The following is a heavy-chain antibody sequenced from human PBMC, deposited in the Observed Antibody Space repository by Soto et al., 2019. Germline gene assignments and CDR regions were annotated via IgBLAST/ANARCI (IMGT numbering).Heavy chain of an antibody. J-gene: IGHJ4*02. V-gene: IGHV1-69*01. CDR2: IIPIFATV. CDR3: ARGGRGYSSAPRYYFDY. Sequence: QVQLVQSGSEVKKPGSSVKVSCKASGGSFSSNPISWVRQAPGQGLEWMAGIIPIFATVHYAQKFQGRVTITAEESTSTASIELTSLRSEDTAVYFCARGGRGYSSAPRYYFDYWGQGTLVTVSS. D-gene: IGHD5-18*01. CDR1: GGSFSSNP.